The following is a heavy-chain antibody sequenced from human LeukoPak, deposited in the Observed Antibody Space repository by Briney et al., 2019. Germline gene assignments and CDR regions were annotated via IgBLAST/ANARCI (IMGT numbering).Heavy chain of an antibody. CDR3: ATDPAQNEYGDIDY. CDR1: GFTFSSYW. CDR2: IKQDGSEK. J-gene: IGHJ4*02. V-gene: IGHV3-7*01. Sequence: GGSLRLSCAASGFTFSSYWLSWVRQAPGKGLEGVANIKQDGSEKYYVDSVKGRFTISRDSAKNSLYLQMNSLRAEDTAVYYCATDPAQNEYGDIDYWGQGALVTVSS. D-gene: IGHD4-17*01.